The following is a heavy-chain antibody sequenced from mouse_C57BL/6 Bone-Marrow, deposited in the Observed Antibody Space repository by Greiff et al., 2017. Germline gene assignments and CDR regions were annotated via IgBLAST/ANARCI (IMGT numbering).Heavy chain of an antibody. CDR1: GYTFTSYW. D-gene: IGHD1-1*01. J-gene: IGHJ1*03. V-gene: IGHV1-64*01. CDR3: ASTTVVAPWYFDV. CDR2: IHPNSGST. Sequence: QVQLQQPGAELVKPGASVKLSCKASGYTFTSYWMHWVKQRPGQGLEWIGMIHPNSGSTNYNEKFKSKATLTVDKSSSTAYMQLSSLTSEDSAVYYCASTTVVAPWYFDVWGTGTTVTVSS.